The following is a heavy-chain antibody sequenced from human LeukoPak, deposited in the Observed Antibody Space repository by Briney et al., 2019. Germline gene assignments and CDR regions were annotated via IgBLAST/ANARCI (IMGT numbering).Heavy chain of an antibody. D-gene: IGHD3-22*01. CDR1: GGSISSGGYY. CDR2: IYYSGST. V-gene: IGHV4-31*03. J-gene: IGHJ2*01. Sequence: PSETLSLTCTVSGGSISSGGYYWRWIRQHPGRGLEWIGYIYYSGSTYYNPSLKSRVTISVDTSKNQFSLKLSSVTAADTAVYYYARVVVTSYWYFDLWGRGTLVTVSS. CDR3: ARVVVTSYWYFDL.